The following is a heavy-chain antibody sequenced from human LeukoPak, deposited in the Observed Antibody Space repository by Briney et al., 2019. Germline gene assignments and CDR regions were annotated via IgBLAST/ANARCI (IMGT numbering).Heavy chain of an antibody. Sequence: PGGSLRLSCAASGFTFSNYAMHWVRQAPGKGLEWVAVISYDGSNKYYADSVKGRFTISRDNSKNTLYLQMNSLRAEDTAVYYCARDSDFWSGSLPDYWGQGTLVTVSS. CDR3: ARDSDFWSGSLPDY. V-gene: IGHV3-30-3*01. J-gene: IGHJ4*02. CDR2: ISYDGSNK. D-gene: IGHD3-3*01. CDR1: GFTFSNYA.